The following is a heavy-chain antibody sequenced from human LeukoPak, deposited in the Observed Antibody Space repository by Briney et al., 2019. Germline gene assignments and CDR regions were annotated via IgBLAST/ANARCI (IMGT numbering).Heavy chain of an antibody. CDR1: GFTFSSYW. J-gene: IGHJ1*01. Sequence: PGGSLRLSCAASGFTFSSYWMSWVRQAPGKGLEWVANIKQDGSEKYYVDSVKGRFTISRDNAKNSLYLQMNSLRAEDTAVYYCARGPEWLPGPEYFQHWGQGTLVTVSS. D-gene: IGHD3-3*01. CDR3: ARGPEWLPGPEYFQH. CDR2: IKQDGSEK. V-gene: IGHV3-7*01.